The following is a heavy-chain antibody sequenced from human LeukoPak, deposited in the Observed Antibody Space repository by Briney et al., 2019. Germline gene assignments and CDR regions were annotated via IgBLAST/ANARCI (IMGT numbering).Heavy chain of an antibody. J-gene: IGHJ5*02. D-gene: IGHD3-22*01. CDR3: ARVEATYYYDSAQST. V-gene: IGHV1-2*02. CDR2: VNCNTGGT. CDR1: GYTFTAYY. Sequence: GSVKASCKASGYTFTAYYIHWVRQAPGQGLEWMGWVNCNTGGTNYARRFQGRVTMTRDTSTNTAYMEVNRLTSDDTGVYYCARVEATYYYDSAQSTWGQGTMFAVSS.